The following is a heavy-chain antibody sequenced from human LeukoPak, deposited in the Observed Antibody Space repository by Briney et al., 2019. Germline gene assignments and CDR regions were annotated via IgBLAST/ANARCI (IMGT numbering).Heavy chain of an antibody. CDR3: SKERPEEYYASGSYFDY. CDR2: ISCEDGSNK. V-gene: IGHV3-30*04. D-gene: IGHD3-10*01. CDR1: GFTFRSFV. J-gene: IGHJ4*02. Sequence: GGSLRLSCAASGFTFRSFVMHWVRQAPGKGLEWVAAISCEDGSNKYYADSVKGRFTSSRDNSKYTVYLEMNSLRVEDKAMYYCSKERPEEYYASGSYFDYWGQGTLVTVSS.